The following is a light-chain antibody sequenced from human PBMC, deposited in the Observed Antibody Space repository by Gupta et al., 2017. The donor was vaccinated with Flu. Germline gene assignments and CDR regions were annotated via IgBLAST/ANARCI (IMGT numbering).Light chain of an antibody. V-gene: IGKV6-21*01. CDR2: DAS. Sequence: ETVLTQSPEFQSVTPRETVTITCRASEGIGSNLHWFQQKPQQSPKLLIKDASQSDTGVPSRFSGTCSGTDYTLTIHGLEAEDAATYYCQHTNSLPQTFGQGTKVEI. CDR3: QHTNSLPQT. J-gene: IGKJ2*01. CDR1: EGIGSN.